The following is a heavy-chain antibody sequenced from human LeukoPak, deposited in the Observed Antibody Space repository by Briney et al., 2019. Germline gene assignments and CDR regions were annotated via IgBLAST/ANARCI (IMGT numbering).Heavy chain of an antibody. CDR1: GFTFSSYA. V-gene: IGHV3-64*04. CDR2: ISSNGGST. J-gene: IGHJ4*02. Sequence: GGSLRLSCSASGFTFSSYAMHWVRQAPGKGLEYVSAISSNGGSTYYADSVKGRFTISRDNSKNTLYLQMNSLRAEDTAVYYCARPNWNDVSYFDYWGQGTLVTVSS. D-gene: IGHD1-1*01. CDR3: ARPNWNDVSYFDY.